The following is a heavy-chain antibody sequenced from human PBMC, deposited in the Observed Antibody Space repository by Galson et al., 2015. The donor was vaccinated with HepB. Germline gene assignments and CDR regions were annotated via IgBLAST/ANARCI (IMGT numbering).Heavy chain of an antibody. J-gene: IGHJ4*02. CDR2: INLSGGA. V-gene: IGHV4-34*01. CDR1: GGSLTGHY. Sequence: ETLSLTCGVYGGSLTGHYWSWIRQFPGKGLEWIGEINLSGGANYNPSLRSRVAMFVDTSKNQFSLTLTSVTTADTAIYYCARVLQPYYDFWSRSGSRYFDYWGQGTLVTVSS. CDR3: ARVLQPYYDFWSRSGSRYFDY. D-gene: IGHD3-3*01.